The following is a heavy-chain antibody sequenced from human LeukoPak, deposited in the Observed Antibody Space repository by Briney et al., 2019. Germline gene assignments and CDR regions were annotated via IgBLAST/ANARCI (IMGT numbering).Heavy chain of an antibody. V-gene: IGHV3-30*02. CDR1: GFTFSSYG. Sequence: GGSLRLSCAASGFTFSSYGMHWVRQAPGKGLEWVAFIRYDGSNKYYADSVKGRFTISRDNSKNTLYLQMNSLRAEDTAVYYCAKDEDDFWSGYSSFDYWGQGTLVTVSS. CDR3: AKDEDDFWSGYSSFDY. J-gene: IGHJ4*02. CDR2: IRYDGSNK. D-gene: IGHD3-3*01.